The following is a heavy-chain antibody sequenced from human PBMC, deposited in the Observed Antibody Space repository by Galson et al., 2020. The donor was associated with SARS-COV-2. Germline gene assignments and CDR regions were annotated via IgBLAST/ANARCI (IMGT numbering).Heavy chain of an antibody. V-gene: IGHV4-34*01. CDR1: GGSLSGYY. J-gene: IGHJ5*02. Sequence: SETLSLTCAVYGGSLSGYYWSWIRQPPGKGLEWIGEINHSGSTNYNPSLKSRVTISVDTSKNQFSLKLSSVTAADTAVYYCARGLSSIAARWFDPWGQGTLVTVSS. CDR3: ARGLSSIAARWFDP. CDR2: INHSGST. D-gene: IGHD6-6*01.